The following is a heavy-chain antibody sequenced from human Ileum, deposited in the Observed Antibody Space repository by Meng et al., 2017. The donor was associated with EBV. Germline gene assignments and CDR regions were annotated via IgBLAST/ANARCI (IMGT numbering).Heavy chain of an antibody. V-gene: IGHV4-30-4*01. CDR3: ATYGGGAGCRGY. D-gene: IGHD2-15*01. CDR1: WRLISRGGYH. Sequence: QGSGTGLAKPSQTLCLCCVVSWRLISRGGYHGSGIRQATGKGLERIGHSESTSYTPSLRSRVAISVDTSKNQFSLRLDSVTAADTAEYYCATYGGGAGCRGYWGPGTLVTVSS. CDR2: SEST. J-gene: IGHJ4*02.